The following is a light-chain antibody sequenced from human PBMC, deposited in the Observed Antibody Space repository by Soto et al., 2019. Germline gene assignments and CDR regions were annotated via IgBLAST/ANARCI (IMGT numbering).Light chain of an antibody. CDR3: QQYYNIPRT. CDR2: WAS. CDR1: QSVLYSSNNKNY. V-gene: IGKV4-1*01. J-gene: IGKJ1*01. Sequence: DIVMTQSPDSRAVSLGGRATINCKSSQSVLYSSNNKNYLAWYQQKPGQPPKLLISWASTRESGVPDRFSGSGSGTDFTLTINNLQAEDVAVYYCQQYYNIPRTFGQGTKVEIK.